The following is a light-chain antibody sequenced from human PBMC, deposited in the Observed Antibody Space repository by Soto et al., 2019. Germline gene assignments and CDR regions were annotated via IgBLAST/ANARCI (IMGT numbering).Light chain of an antibody. CDR1: QSVSSY. CDR2: DAS. CDR3: QQSSNCRR. J-gene: IGKJ1*01. Sequence: EIVLTQSPATLSLSPGERATLSCRASQSVSSYLAWYQQKPGQAPRLLIYDASNRATGIPARFSGSGSGTDFTLTISSLVPEDFAVYSCQQSSNCRRFGQGTKVEIK. V-gene: IGKV3-11*01.